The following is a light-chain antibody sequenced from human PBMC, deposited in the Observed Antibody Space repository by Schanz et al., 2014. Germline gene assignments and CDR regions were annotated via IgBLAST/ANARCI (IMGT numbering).Light chain of an antibody. V-gene: IGLV2-14*02. J-gene: IGLJ1*01. CDR2: DGS. CDR3: SSYRRTATVAV. Sequence: QSALTQHDTGDGDKGKRITISCTGTSSDVGGYNLVSWYQQHPGKAPKLMIYDGSNRPSGVSNRFSGSKSGPPASLTISGLQAEDEADYYCSSYRRTATVAVFGTGTKLTVL. CDR1: SSDVGGYNL.